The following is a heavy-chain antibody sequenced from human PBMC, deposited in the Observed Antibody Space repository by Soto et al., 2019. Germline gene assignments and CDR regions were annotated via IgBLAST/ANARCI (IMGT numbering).Heavy chain of an antibody. CDR3: ARGIAGWYQGRYYYGMDV. Sequence: QVQLQESGPGLVKPSETLSLTCTVSGGSVSSGSYYWSWIRQPPGKGLEWIGYIYYSGSTNYNPALQSRRTQSVDPSKNQFSLMLSSVTAADTAVYYCARGIAGWYQGRYYYGMDVWGQGTTVTVSS. CDR2: IYYSGST. D-gene: IGHD6-19*01. J-gene: IGHJ6*02. V-gene: IGHV4-61*01. CDR1: GGSVSSGSYY.